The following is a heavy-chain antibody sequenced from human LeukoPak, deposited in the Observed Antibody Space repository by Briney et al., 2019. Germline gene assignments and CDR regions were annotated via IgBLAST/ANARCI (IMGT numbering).Heavy chain of an antibody. CDR1: GDNFNNYW. Sequence: GESLKISCKGGGDNFNNYWIVWVRQMPGKGLEWMGIIYPGDSDTRYSPSFQGQVTISADKSISTAYLQWSSLKASDTAMYYCARQIDGFGNNWFDPWGQGTLVTVSS. CDR3: ARQIDGFGNNWFDP. D-gene: IGHD3-10*01. CDR2: IYPGDSDT. V-gene: IGHV5-51*01. J-gene: IGHJ5*02.